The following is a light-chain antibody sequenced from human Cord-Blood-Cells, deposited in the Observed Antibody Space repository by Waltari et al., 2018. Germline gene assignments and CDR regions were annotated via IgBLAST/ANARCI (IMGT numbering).Light chain of an antibody. CDR2: GAS. CDR3: QQYGSSQEYT. J-gene: IGKJ2*01. Sequence: EIVLTQSPGTLSLSPGERATLSCRASQSVSSSYLAWYQQKPGQAPRLLIYGASSRATGISDRFSGSGSGTDFTLTISRLEPEDFAVYYCQQYGSSQEYTFGQGTKLEIK. V-gene: IGKV3-20*01. CDR1: QSVSSSY.